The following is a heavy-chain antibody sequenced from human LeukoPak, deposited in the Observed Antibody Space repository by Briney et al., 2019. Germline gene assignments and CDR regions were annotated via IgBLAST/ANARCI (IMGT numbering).Heavy chain of an antibody. CDR2: ISSSSSYI. CDR3: ARDWGRYCSSTSCYSPWFDP. CDR1: GFTFSSYS. D-gene: IGHD2-2*01. V-gene: IGHV3-21*01. J-gene: IGHJ5*02. Sequence: PGGSLRLSCAASGFTFSSYSMNWVRQAPGKGLEWVSSISSSSSYIYYADSVKGRFTISRDNVKNSLYLQMNSLRAEDTAVYYCARDWGRYCSSTSCYSPWFDPWGQGTLVTVSS.